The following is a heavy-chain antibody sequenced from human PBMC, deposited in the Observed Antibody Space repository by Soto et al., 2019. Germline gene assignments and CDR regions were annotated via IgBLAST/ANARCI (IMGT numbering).Heavy chain of an antibody. CDR1: GGSISSSNYY. Sequence: PSETLSLTCTVSGGSISSSNYYWGWIRQPPGKGLEWNGSIYYSGSTYYNPSLKSRDTISEDTSKNHFSLKFSTVTAAYTAVYYCARLVYDSSGYRPGWGQGTLVTVSS. D-gene: IGHD3-22*01. CDR2: IYYSGST. V-gene: IGHV4-39*01. CDR3: ARLVYDSSGYRPG. J-gene: IGHJ4*02.